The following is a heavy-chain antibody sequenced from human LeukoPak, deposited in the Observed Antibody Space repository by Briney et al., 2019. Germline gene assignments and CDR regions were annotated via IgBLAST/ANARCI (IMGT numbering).Heavy chain of an antibody. Sequence: ASVKVSCKASGYSFTCYFIHWVRQAPGQGLEWMGCIDPNSGDTKYAQKFQGRVSMPRDTSTRTAYMELSRLRSDDTAVYFCARSGSTGSSLDYWGQGTLVTVSS. V-gene: IGHV1-2*02. CDR2: IDPNSGDT. CDR3: ARSGSTGSSLDY. J-gene: IGHJ4*02. CDR1: GYSFTCYF. D-gene: IGHD2-8*02.